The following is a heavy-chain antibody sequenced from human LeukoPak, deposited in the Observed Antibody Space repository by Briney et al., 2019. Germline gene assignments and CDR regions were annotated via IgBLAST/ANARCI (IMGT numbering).Heavy chain of an antibody. CDR3: ARDPGRAGTTEWFYFDY. V-gene: IGHV3-64*02. J-gene: IGHJ4*02. D-gene: IGHD3-3*01. CDR1: GFTFNSYA. CDR2: VNSNGRNT. Sequence: GGSLRLSCAASGFTFNSYAMHWVRQAPGKGLEYVAAVNSNGRNTYYADSVKGRFTISRDNSRDTLYLQMGSLRTEDMGIYYCARDPGRAGTTEWFYFDYWGQGTLVTVSS.